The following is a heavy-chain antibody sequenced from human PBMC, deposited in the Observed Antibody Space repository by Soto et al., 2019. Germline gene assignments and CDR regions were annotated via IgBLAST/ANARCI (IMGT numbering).Heavy chain of an antibody. CDR1: GFTFSSYA. D-gene: IGHD3-10*01. V-gene: IGHV3-23*04. Sequence: EVQLVESGGGLVQPGGSLRLSCVASGFTFSSYAMSWVRQAPGKGLEWVSTISASGGSTYHADSVKGRFTISRDNSKNALDLQMNSVIDEDTSAYYCAKDTRGSGNSYIYGMEVWGQGTTVNVS. CDR3: AKDTRGSGNSYIYGMEV. CDR2: ISASGGST. J-gene: IGHJ6*02.